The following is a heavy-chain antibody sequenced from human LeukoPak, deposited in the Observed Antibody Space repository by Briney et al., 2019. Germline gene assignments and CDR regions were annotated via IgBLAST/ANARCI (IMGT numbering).Heavy chain of an antibody. CDR3: ARGSQYDYVWGSYRPPHAFDI. J-gene: IGHJ3*02. D-gene: IGHD3-16*02. CDR2: FDPEDGET. Sequence: ASVKVSCKVSGYTLTELSMHWVRQAPGKGLEWMGGFDPEDGETIYAQKFQGRVTMTEDTSTDTAYMELSSLRSEDTAVYYCARGSQYDYVWGSYRPPHAFDIWGQGTMVTVSS. CDR1: GYTLTELS. V-gene: IGHV1-24*01.